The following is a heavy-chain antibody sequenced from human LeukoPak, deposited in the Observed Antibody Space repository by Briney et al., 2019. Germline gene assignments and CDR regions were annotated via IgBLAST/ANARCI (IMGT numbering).Heavy chain of an antibody. V-gene: IGHV4-39*07. CDR3: ARPNYDILTGHPTYFDY. D-gene: IGHD3-9*01. CDR2: IYYSGST. J-gene: IGHJ4*02. CDR1: GGSISSSSYY. Sequence: SETLSLTCTVSGGSISSSSYYWGWIRQPPGKGLEWIGSIYYSGSTYYNPSLKSRVTISVDTSKNQFSLKLSSVTAADTAVYYCARPNYDILTGHPTYFDYWGQGTLVTVSS.